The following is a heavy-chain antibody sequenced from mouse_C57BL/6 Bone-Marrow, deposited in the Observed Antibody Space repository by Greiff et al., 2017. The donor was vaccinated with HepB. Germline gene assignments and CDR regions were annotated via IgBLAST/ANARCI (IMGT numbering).Heavy chain of an antibody. CDR3: TTGSTMVTTGGRN. D-gene: IGHD2-2*01. CDR2: IDPENGDT. Sequence: VQLQHSGAELVRPGASVKLSCTASGFNIKDDYMHWVKQRPEQGLEWIGWIDPENGDTEYASKFQGKATITADTSSNTAYLQLSSLTSEDTAVYYCTTGSTMVTTGGRNWGQGTTLTVSS. CDR1: GFNIKDDY. J-gene: IGHJ2*01. V-gene: IGHV14-4*01.